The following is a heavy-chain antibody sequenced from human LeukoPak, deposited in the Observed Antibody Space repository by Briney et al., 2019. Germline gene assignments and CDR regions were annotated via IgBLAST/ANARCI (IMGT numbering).Heavy chain of an antibody. J-gene: IGHJ4*02. CDR3: ARANYGRNGYFDY. CDR1: GYTVSSYG. CDR2: ISAYNGNT. V-gene: IGHV1-18*01. Sequence: GASVKVSCKASGYTVSSYGISWVRQAPGQRLEWRGWISAYNGNTNYAQKLQGRVTMTTDTSTSTAYMELRSLRSDDTAVYYCARANYGRNGYFDYWGQGTLVTVSS. D-gene: IGHD4-23*01.